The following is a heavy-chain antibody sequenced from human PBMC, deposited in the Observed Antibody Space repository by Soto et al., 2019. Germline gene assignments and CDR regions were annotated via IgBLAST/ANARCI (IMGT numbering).Heavy chain of an antibody. D-gene: IGHD6-13*01. Sequence: EVQLVESGGGLVQPGGSLRLSCAASGFTFSSYWMHWVRQAPGKGLVWVSRINSDGSSTSYADSVKGRFTISRDNAKNTLYLQMNSLRAEDPAVYYCARERGKAAAVHFDYWGQGTLVTVSS. V-gene: IGHV3-74*01. J-gene: IGHJ4*02. CDR3: ARERGKAAAVHFDY. CDR2: INSDGSST. CDR1: GFTFSSYW.